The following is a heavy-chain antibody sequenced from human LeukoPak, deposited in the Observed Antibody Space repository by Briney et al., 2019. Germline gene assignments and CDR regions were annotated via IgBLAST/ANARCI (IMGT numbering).Heavy chain of an antibody. CDR1: GFTFSDYY. Sequence: KAGGSLRLSCAASGFTFSDYYMSWIRQAPGKGLEWVSYISSSGSTIYYADSVKGRFTISGDNAKNSLYLQMNSLRAEDTAVYYCASLGYYYYYMDVWGKGTTVTISS. J-gene: IGHJ6*03. CDR3: ASLGYYYYYMDV. V-gene: IGHV3-11*01. CDR2: ISSSGSTI.